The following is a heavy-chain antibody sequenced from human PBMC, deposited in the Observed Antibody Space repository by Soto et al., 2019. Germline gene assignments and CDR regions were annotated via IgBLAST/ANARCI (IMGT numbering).Heavy chain of an antibody. CDR1: GFTFSSDW. CDR3: AKDKDDFVWGSYDS. Sequence: PGGSLRLSCAASGFTFSSDWMHWVRQAPGKGLEWVAVISDDGSNKYYADSVKGRFTISRDNSKNTLYLQMNSLRAEDTAVYYCAKDKDDFVWGSYDSWGQGIPVTVSS. V-gene: IGHV3-30*18. D-gene: IGHD3-16*01. J-gene: IGHJ5*01. CDR2: ISDDGSNK.